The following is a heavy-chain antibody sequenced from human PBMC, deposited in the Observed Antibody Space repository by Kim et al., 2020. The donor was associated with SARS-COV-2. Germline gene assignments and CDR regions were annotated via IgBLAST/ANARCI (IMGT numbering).Heavy chain of an antibody. J-gene: IGHJ5*02. CDR1: GFTFSSYW. CDR3: ARVTHEYYYDSSGYYTESWFDP. CDR2: IKQDGSEK. D-gene: IGHD3-22*01. V-gene: IGHV3-7*03. Sequence: GWSLRLSCAASGFTFSSYWMSWVRQAPGKGLEWVANIKQDGSEKYYVDSVKGRFTISRDNAKNSLYLQMNSLRAEDTAVYYCARVTHEYYYDSSGYYTESWFDPWGQGTLVTVSS.